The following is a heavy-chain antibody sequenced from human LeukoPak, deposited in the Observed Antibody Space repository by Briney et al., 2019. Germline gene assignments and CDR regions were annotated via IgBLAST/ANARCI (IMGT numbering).Heavy chain of an antibody. D-gene: IGHD1-26*01. CDR2: IYYSGST. J-gene: IGHJ4*02. V-gene: IGHV4-39*01. CDR1: GGSISSSSYY. CDR3: ARREVGATFPTYYIDY. Sequence: SETLSLTCTVSGGSISSSSYYWGWIRQPPGEGLEWIGSIYYSGSTYYNPSLKSRVTISVDTSKNQFSLKLSSVTAADTAVYYCARREVGATFPTYYIDYWGQGTLVTVSS.